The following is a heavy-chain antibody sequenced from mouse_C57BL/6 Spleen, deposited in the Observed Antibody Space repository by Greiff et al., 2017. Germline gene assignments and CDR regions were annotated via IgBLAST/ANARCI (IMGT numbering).Heavy chain of an antibody. CDR1: GFTFSSYG. CDR2: ISSGGSYT. D-gene: IGHD1-1*01. CDR3: ARHRGDYYGSSPWFAY. V-gene: IGHV5-6*01. Sequence: EVHLVESGGDLVKPGGSLKLSCAASGFTFSSYGLSWVRQTPDKRLEWVATISSGGSYTYYPDSVKGRFTISRDNSKNTLYLQMSSLKSEDTARXYCARHRGDYYGSSPWFAYWGQGTLVTVSA. J-gene: IGHJ3*01.